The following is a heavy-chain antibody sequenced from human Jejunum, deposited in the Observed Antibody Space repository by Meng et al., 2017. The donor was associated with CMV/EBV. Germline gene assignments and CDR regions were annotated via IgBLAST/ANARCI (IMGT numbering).Heavy chain of an antibody. V-gene: IGHV3-21*01. CDR3: ARITWGGYSGSYRGNFDY. Sequence: SYTMNWFRQAPGKELEWVSSISTTTTYIFYADSVKGRFTVSRDNAKNSLSLQMNSLRADDTAVYYCARITWGGYSGSYRGNFDYWGQGTLVTVSS. J-gene: IGHJ4*02. CDR1: SYT. D-gene: IGHD1-26*01. CDR2: ISTTTTYI.